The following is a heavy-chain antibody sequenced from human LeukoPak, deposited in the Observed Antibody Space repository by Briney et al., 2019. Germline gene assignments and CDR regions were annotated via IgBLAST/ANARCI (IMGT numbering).Heavy chain of an antibody. CDR2: ISSSGSTI. CDR3: ARGRDYAFDY. CDR1: GFTFSSYE. J-gene: IGHJ4*02. V-gene: IGHV3-48*03. Sequence: GGSLRLSCAASGFTFSSYEMNWVRQAPGKGLEWVSYISSSGSTIYYADSVKGRFTISRDIASNSLFLQMNSLRDADTAVYYCARGRDYAFDYWGQGTLVTVSS. D-gene: IGHD4-17*01.